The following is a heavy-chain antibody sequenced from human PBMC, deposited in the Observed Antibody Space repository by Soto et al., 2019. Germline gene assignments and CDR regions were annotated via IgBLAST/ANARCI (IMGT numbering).Heavy chain of an antibody. CDR2: FFIGGNT. J-gene: IGHJ6*02. Sequence: SETLSLTCTVSGGSISSSTYYWGWMRQPPGKGLEWIASFFIGGNTYYNPSLKSRVTISVDTSKNQFSLKLSSVTAADTAVYYCASIPLGFLVWSPPARHYYFYGMDVWGQGTTVTRLL. CDR3: ASIPLGFLVWSPPARHYYFYGMDV. V-gene: IGHV4-39*01. D-gene: IGHD3-3*01. CDR1: GGSISSSTYY.